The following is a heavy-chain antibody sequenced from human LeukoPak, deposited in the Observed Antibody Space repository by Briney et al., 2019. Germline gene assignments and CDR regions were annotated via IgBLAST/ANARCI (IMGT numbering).Heavy chain of an antibody. V-gene: IGHV4-34*01. CDR3: ARHKYSSGWPPEGAFDI. D-gene: IGHD6-19*01. CDR1: GGSFSGYY. Sequence: TSETLSLTCAVYGGSFSGYYWSWIRQPPGKGLEWIGEINHSGSTNYNPSLKSRVTISVDTSKNQFSLKLSSVTAADTAVYYCARHKYSSGWPPEGAFDIWGQGTMVTVSS. CDR2: INHSGST. J-gene: IGHJ3*02.